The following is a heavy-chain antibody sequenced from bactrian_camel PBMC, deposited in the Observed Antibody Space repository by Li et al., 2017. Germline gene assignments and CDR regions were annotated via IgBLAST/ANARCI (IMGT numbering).Heavy chain of an antibody. CDR2: LDTDGKT. CDR1: GTTVRSHC. V-gene: IGHV3S14*01. J-gene: IGHJ4*01. D-gene: IGHD2*01. Sequence: HVQLVESGGGSVQAGGSLRLSGEVPGTTVRSHCMAWLRQAPGKEREAVATLDTDGKTWYSVAVEERFSISKDNARNVLFLQMNTLKPDDTATHYCATRTATWCALSETYYSPWGQGTQVTVS. CDR3: ATRTATWCALSETYYSP.